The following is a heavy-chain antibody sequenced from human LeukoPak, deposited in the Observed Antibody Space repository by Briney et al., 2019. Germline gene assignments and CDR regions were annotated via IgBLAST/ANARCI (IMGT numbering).Heavy chain of an antibody. D-gene: IGHD3-22*01. CDR2: IIPIFGTA. CDR1: GGTFSSYA. CDR3: ARDWGTYDSSGNDAFDI. V-gene: IGHV1-69*06. J-gene: IGHJ3*02. Sequence: GSSVKVSCKASGGTFSSYAISWVRQAPGQGLEWMGGIIPIFGTANYAQKFQGRVTITADKSTSTAYMELSSLRSEDTAVYYCARDWGTYDSSGNDAFDIWGQGTMVTVSS.